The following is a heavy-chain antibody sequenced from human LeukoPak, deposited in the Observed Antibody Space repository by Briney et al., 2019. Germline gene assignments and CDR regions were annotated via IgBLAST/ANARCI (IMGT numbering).Heavy chain of an antibody. J-gene: IGHJ3*02. CDR2: INHSGST. CDR1: GGSFSGYY. CDR3: ARVTEQWLVLDAFDI. D-gene: IGHD6-19*01. V-gene: IGHV4-34*01. Sequence: SETLSLTCAVYGGSFSGYYWSWIRQPPGKGLEWIGEINHSGSTNYNPSLKSRVTISVDTSKNQFSLKLSSVTAADTAVYYCARVTEQWLVLDAFDIWGQGTMVTVSS.